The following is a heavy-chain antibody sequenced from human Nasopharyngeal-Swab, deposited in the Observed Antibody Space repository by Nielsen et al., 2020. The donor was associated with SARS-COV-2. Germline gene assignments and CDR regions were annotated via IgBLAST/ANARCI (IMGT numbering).Heavy chain of an antibody. CDR3: AKHSPHSPPGDRVFDY. CDR2: IGGVGSPT. J-gene: IGHJ4*02. V-gene: IGHV3-23*01. CDR1: GFTFSNVY. D-gene: IGHD7-27*01. Sequence: GESLKISCAASGFTFSNVYMSWVRQAPGKGLEWVSAIGGVGSPTFYADSVKGRFTISRDNSKNMLFLQMNSLTADDTAVYYCAKHSPHSPPGDRVFDYWGQGTLVTVSS.